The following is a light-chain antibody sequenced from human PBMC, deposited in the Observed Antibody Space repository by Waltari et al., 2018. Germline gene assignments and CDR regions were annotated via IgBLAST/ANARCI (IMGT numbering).Light chain of an antibody. CDR2: HAS. V-gene: IGKV3-15*01. CDR3: QQYNRWPPGT. CDR1: QTIGPS. J-gene: IGKJ1*01. Sequence: TVMTQSPATLSVSPGDRATLSCRTSQTIGPSLAWNQQKPGQAPRLLLQHASTRATGIPAMFSGSGSESEFTLTIRSLQSEDVACSYWQQYNRWPPGTFRQGTRVDI.